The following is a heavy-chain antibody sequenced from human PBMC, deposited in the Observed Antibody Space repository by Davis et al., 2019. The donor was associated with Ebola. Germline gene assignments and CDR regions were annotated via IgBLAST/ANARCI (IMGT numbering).Heavy chain of an antibody. CDR2: INRDGSEM. CDR3: ARDSGDRTVDY. D-gene: IGHD7-27*01. J-gene: IGHJ4*02. Sequence: GGSLRLSCAASGFTFTNYWMSWVRQVPGKGLKWVANINRDGSEMYYVDSVKGRFTVSRDNAKNSLYLQMNSLRADDTAVYYCARDSGDRTVDYWGQGTLVTVSP. CDR1: GFTFTNYW. V-gene: IGHV3-7*03.